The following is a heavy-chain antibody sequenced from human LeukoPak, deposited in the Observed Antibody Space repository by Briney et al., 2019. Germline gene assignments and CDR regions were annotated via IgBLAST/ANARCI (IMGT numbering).Heavy chain of an antibody. J-gene: IGHJ4*02. V-gene: IGHV3-21*01. D-gene: IGHD1-14*01. CDR3: AREGLTGGNY. CDR2: ISSSSSYI. Sequence: GGSLRLSCAASGFTFSSYSMNWVRQAPGKGLEWVSSISSSSSYIYYADSVKGRFTISRDNAKNSLYLQMNSLRAEDTAVYYCAREGLTGGNYWGQGTLLTVSS. CDR1: GFTFSSYS.